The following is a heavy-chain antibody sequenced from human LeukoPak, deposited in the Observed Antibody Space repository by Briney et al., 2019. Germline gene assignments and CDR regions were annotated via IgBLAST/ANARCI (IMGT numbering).Heavy chain of an antibody. J-gene: IGHJ4*02. CDR2: IRYDGSNK. CDR3: AKDSLPYDFWSGYYTGYGVTPIDY. CDR1: GFTFSSYG. Sequence: GGSLRLSCAASGFTFSSYGMHWVRQAPGKGLEWVAFIRYDGSNKYYADSVKGRFTISRDNSKNTLYLQMNSLRAEDTAVYYCAKDSLPYDFWSGYYTGYGVTPIDYWGQGTLVTVSS. D-gene: IGHD3-3*01. V-gene: IGHV3-30*02.